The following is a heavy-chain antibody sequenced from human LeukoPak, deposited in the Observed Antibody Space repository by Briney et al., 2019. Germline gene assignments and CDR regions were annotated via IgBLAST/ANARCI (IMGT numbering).Heavy chain of an antibody. Sequence: PSETLSLTCAVYGGSFSGYYWSWIRQPPGKGLEWIGEINHSGSTYYNPSLKSRVTISVDRSKNQFSLKVTSVTAADTAVYYCARYSTTWPYWYFDLWGRGTLVTVSS. J-gene: IGHJ2*01. CDR1: GGSFSGYY. CDR2: INHSGST. D-gene: IGHD6-13*01. V-gene: IGHV4-34*01. CDR3: ARYSTTWPYWYFDL.